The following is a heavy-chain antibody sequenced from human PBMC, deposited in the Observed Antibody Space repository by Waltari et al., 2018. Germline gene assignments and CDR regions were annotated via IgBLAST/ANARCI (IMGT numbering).Heavy chain of an antibody. CDR2: IYYSGST. Sequence: QLQLQESGPGLVKPSETLSLTCTVSGGSISSSSYYWGWIRQPPGKGLGWIGSIYYSGSTYYNPSLKSRVTISVDTSKNQFSLKLSSVTAADTAVYYCARHPYSGRYFDWLQGGGMDVWGQGTTVTVSS. D-gene: IGHD3-9*01. CDR1: GGSISSSSYY. V-gene: IGHV4-39*01. CDR3: ARHPYSGRYFDWLQGGGMDV. J-gene: IGHJ6*02.